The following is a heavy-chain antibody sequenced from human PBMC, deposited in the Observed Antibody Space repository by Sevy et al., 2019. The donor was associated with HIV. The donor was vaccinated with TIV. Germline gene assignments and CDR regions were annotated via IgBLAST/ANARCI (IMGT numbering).Heavy chain of an antibody. J-gene: IGHJ3*02. Sequence: GGSLRLFCAASGFTFSDYYRSWIRQAPGKGLEWVSYISSSGSTIYYADSVNGRFTISRDNAKNSLYLQMNSLRAEDTAVYYCACLGESDAFDIWGQGTMVTVSS. V-gene: IGHV3-11*01. CDR2: ISSSGSTI. CDR3: ACLGESDAFDI. CDR1: GFTFSDYY. D-gene: IGHD3-16*01.